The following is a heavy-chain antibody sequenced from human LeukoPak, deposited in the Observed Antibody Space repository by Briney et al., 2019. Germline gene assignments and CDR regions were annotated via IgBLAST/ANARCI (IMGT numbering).Heavy chain of an antibody. J-gene: IGHJ5*02. D-gene: IGHD3-10*01. CDR3: ARDHRYGSGNLVNWFDP. CDR1: GYTFTGYY. CDR2: INPNSGGT. V-gene: IGHV1-2*02. Sequence: ASVKVSCKASGYTFTGYYMHWVRQAPGQGLEWMGWINPNSGGTNYAQKFQGRVTMTRDTSISTAYMELSRLRSDDTAVYYCARDHRYGSGNLVNWFDPWGQGTLVTVSS.